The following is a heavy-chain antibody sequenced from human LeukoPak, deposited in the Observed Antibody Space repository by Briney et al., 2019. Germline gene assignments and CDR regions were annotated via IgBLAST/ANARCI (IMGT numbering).Heavy chain of an antibody. CDR3: ARGRIQGWFDP. CDR2: IYYSGST. J-gene: IGHJ5*02. CDR1: GGSISSYY. D-gene: IGHD5-18*01. Sequence: SETLSLTCTVSGGSISSYYWSWIRQPPGKGLEWIGYIYYSGSTNYNPSLKSRVTISVDTSKNQFSLKLSSVTAADTAVYYCARGRIQGWFDPWGQGTPVTVSS. V-gene: IGHV4-59*01.